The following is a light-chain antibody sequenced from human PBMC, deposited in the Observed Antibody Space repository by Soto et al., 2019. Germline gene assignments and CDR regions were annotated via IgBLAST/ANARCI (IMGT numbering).Light chain of an antibody. V-gene: IGLV2-14*03. J-gene: IGLJ1*01. CDR3: SSYTTSNTRQIV. CDR2: DVT. CDR1: SRDVGGYNY. Sequence: QSVLTQPASVSGSPGQSITISCTGTSRDVGGYNYVSWYQHHPGKAPKLIIYDVTNRPSGASNPFSGSKSGNTASLSISGLQPEDEADYYCSSYTTSNTRQIVFGTGTKVT.